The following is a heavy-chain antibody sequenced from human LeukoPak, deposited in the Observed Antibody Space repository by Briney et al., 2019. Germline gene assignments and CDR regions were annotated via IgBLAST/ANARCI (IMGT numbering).Heavy chain of an antibody. CDR1: GFTFSTYG. CDR3: AKGIMTTVTTDAFDI. CDR2: ILFDGSNK. Sequence: GGSLRPSCAASGFTFSTYGMHWVRQAPGKGLEWVALILFDGSNKYYADSVKGRFTISRDNSKNTLYLQMNSLRTDDTAVYYCAKGIMTTVTTDAFDIWGQGTMVTVSS. V-gene: IGHV3-30*02. J-gene: IGHJ3*02. D-gene: IGHD4-17*01.